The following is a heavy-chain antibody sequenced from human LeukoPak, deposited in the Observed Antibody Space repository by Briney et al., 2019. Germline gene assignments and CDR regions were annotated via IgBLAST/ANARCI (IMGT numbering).Heavy chain of an antibody. CDR3: ASSPHESDY. CDR2: IIPIFGTA. J-gene: IGHJ4*02. CDR1: GYIITDYG. Sequence: SVKVSCKASGYIITDYGISWVRQAPGQGLEWMGGIIPIFGTANYAQKFQGRVTITADESTSTAYMELSSLRSEDTAVYYCASSPHESDYWGQGTLVTVSS. V-gene: IGHV1-69*13.